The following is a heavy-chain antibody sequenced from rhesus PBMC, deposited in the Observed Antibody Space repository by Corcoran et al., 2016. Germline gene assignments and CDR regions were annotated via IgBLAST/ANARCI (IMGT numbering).Heavy chain of an antibody. Sequence: QVQLQESGPGVVKPSETLSLTCAVSGGSISDSYRWSWIRQPPGTGLEWIGYIYGSSTSTNYNPALNGLGNISKATSKNQVSLKLSSVTVADTVVYYCARDGVVLQLLDWLPRAEYFEFWGQGALVTVSS. J-gene: IGHJ1*01. CDR2: IYGSSTST. CDR1: GGSISDSYR. D-gene: IGHD3-3*01. CDR3: ARDGVVLQLLDWLPRAEYFEF. V-gene: IGHV4S10*01.